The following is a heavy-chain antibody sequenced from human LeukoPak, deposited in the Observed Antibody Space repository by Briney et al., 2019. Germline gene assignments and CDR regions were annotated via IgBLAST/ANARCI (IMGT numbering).Heavy chain of an antibody. D-gene: IGHD6-13*01. CDR1: GFTFSSYA. J-gene: IGHJ4*02. Sequence: HPGGSLRLSCAASGFTFSSYAMSWVRQAPGKGLEWVSAISGSGGSTYYADSVKGRFTISRDNSKNTLYLQMNSLRAEDTAVYYCAKARGGSIAAAGTYSGLFDYWGQGTLVTVSS. CDR2: ISGSGGST. CDR3: AKARGGSIAAAGTYSGLFDY. V-gene: IGHV3-23*01.